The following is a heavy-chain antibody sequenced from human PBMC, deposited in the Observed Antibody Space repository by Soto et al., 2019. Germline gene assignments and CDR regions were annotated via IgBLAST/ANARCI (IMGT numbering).Heavy chain of an antibody. D-gene: IGHD1-1*01. Sequence: SVKVSCEASVYTFTSYDIYWVRQATGQGLEWMGWMNPNTGNSGYAQKFQGRVTMTSDTSISTAHMELSSLRSEDTAVYYCARRAETNGWNGFGADKYYFDFWGQGTLVTVSS. CDR1: VYTFTSYD. V-gene: IGHV1-8*01. CDR3: ARRAETNGWNGFGADKYYFDF. CDR2: MNPNTGNS. J-gene: IGHJ4*02.